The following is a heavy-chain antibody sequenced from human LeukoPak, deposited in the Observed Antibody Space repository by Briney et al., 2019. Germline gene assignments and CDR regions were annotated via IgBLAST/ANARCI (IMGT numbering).Heavy chain of an antibody. CDR3: ARETPNSRGGSGSFGY. D-gene: IGHD2-15*01. CDR2: IIPIFGTA. Sequence: ASVKVSCKASGGTFSSYAISWVRQAPGQGLEWMGGIIPIFGTANYAQKFQGRVTMTRDTSTSTVYMELSSLRSEDTAVYYCARETPNSRGGSGSFGYWGQGTLVTVSS. V-gene: IGHV1-69*05. J-gene: IGHJ4*02. CDR1: GGTFSSYA.